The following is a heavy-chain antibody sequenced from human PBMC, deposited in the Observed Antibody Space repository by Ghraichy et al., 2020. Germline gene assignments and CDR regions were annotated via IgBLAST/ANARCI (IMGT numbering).Heavy chain of an antibody. V-gene: IGHV4-34*01. CDR3: ASMPVISSGWFDP. Sequence: SETLSLTCAVYGGSFSGYYWNWIRQPPGKGLEWIGEINHSGSTNYNPALKSRVTISVDTSNNQFSLKLTSGTAADTAVYYCASMPVISSGWFDPWGQGTLVTVSS. J-gene: IGHJ5*02. CDR1: GGSFSGYY. CDR2: INHSGST. D-gene: IGHD3-16*02.